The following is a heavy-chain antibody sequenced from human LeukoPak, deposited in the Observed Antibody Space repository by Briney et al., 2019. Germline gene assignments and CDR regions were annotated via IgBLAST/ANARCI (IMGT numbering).Heavy chain of an antibody. V-gene: IGHV1-2*02. Sequence: GASVKVSCKASGYTFTGYYMHWVRQAPGQGLEWMGWINPNSGGTNYAQKFQGRVTMTRDTSISTAYMEQSRLRSDDTAVYYCARVISGSYQAAFDIWGQGTMVTVSS. CDR1: GYTFTGYY. D-gene: IGHD1-26*01. J-gene: IGHJ3*02. CDR3: ARVISGSYQAAFDI. CDR2: INPNSGGT.